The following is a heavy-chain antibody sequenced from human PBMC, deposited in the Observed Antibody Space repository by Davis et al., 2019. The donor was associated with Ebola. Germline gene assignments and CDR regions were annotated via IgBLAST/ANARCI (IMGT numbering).Heavy chain of an antibody. CDR2: ISGSGGST. Sequence: GESLKISCAASGFTFSSYWMSWVRQAPGKGLEWVSAISGSGGSTYYADSVKGRFTISRDNSKNTLYLQMNSLRAEDTAVYYCAREGKYCSGGSCYSGTDYWGQGTLVTVSS. CDR1: GFTFSSYW. V-gene: IGHV3-23*01. J-gene: IGHJ4*02. D-gene: IGHD2-15*01. CDR3: AREGKYCSGGSCYSGTDY.